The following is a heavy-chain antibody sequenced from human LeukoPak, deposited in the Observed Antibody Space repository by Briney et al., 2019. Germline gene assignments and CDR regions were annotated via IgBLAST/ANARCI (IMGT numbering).Heavy chain of an antibody. J-gene: IGHJ4*02. CDR1: GFTFSNYW. CDR3: AKSLSGWYGSFDY. CDR2: MKQDGSEK. D-gene: IGHD6-19*01. V-gene: IGHV3-7*03. Sequence: GGSLRLSCAASGFTFSNYWLRWVRQAPGKGPEWVANMKQDGSEKYYVDSVKGRFTISRDNAKNSLYLQMNSLRPEDTALYYCAKSLSGWYGSFDYWGQGTLVTVSS.